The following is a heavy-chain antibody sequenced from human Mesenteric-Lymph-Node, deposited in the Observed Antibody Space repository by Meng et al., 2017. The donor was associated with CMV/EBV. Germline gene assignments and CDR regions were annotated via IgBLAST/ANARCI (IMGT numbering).Heavy chain of an antibody. Sequence: GGSLRLSCAAFGFTFDDHGMSWVRQAPGKGLEWVSGINWNGGSTDYADSVKGRFSISRDNSKNSLYLQMNSLRAEDTALYHCARARDYCSSSRCYMENAFDIWGQGTMVTVSS. D-gene: IGHD2-2*01. CDR1: GFTFDDHG. V-gene: IGHV3-20*01. J-gene: IGHJ3*02. CDR3: ARARDYCSSSRCYMENAFDI. CDR2: INWNGGST.